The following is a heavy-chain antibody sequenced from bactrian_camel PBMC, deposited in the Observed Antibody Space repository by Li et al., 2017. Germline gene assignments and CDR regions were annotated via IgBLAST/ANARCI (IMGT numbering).Heavy chain of an antibody. J-gene: IGHJ6*01. CDR3: AADVRYGCHSGSWLSAQRHNPDFGY. D-gene: IGHD3*01. CDR2: IDYSGIT. CDR1: GDIDKSQC. V-gene: IGHV3S53*01. Sequence: VQLVESGGGSVQAGGSLKLSCAVSGDIDKSQCMGWFRGPIGKKREGVAAIDYSGITRYSDAVKGRFTISRDDAENTVYLQMNSLKPEDTAMYYCAADVRYGCHSGSWLSAQRHNPDFGYWGQGTQVTVS.